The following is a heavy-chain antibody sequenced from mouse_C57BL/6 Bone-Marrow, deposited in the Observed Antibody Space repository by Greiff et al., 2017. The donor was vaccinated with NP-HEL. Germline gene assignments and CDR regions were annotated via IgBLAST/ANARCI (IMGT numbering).Heavy chain of an antibody. J-gene: IGHJ4*01. CDR1: GYTFTEYT. CDR2: FYPGSGSI. V-gene: IGHV1-62-2*01. CDR3: ARHVSRSGYFDY. Sequence: VQRVESGAELVKPGASVKLSCKASGYTFTEYTIHWVKQRSGQGLEWIGWFYPGSGSIKYNEKFKDKATLTADKSSSTVYMEISRLTSEDSAVYFCARHVSRSGYFDYWGQGTSVTVSS. D-gene: IGHD1-2*01.